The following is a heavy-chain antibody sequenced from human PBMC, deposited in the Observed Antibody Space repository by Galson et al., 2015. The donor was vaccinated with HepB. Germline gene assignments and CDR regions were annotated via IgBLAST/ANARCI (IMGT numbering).Heavy chain of an antibody. CDR3: AGRVGYFDWTNFDY. Sequence: QVQLQESGPGLVQPSETLSLTCSISGGSISSYYWSWIRQAPGKGLEYIGYVFYNGRTDYNPSLKSRLTISVDTSKNQFALNLTSVTAADTAMYYCAGRVGYFDWTNFDYWGQGTLVTVSS. V-gene: IGHV4-59*08. CDR1: GGSISSYY. D-gene: IGHD3-9*01. J-gene: IGHJ4*02. CDR2: VFYNGRT.